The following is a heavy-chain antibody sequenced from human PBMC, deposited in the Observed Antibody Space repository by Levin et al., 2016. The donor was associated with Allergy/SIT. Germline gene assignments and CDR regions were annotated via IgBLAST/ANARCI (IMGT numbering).Heavy chain of an antibody. CDR2: ISGSRGSK. CDR3: AAPGPLPGYRGYL. CDR1: GFTVSSNY. V-gene: IGHV3-23*01. Sequence: GESLKISCAASGFTVSSNYMNWVRQAPGKGLEWVSAISGSRGSKFYADSVRGRFTISRDNSKNTLYLQMNSLRAEDTAVYFCAAPGPLPGYRGYLWGQGTQVTVSS. D-gene: IGHD5-12*01. J-gene: IGHJ4*02.